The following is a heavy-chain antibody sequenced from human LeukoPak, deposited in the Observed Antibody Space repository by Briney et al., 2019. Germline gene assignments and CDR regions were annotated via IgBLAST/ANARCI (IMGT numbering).Heavy chain of an antibody. V-gene: IGHV4-39*01. CDR3: ARHPCCGGDCYYPDY. Sequence: PSETLSLTCTVSGGSISRSSYYWGWIRQPPGKGLEWIGSIYYSGSTYYNPSLKSRVTISVDTSKNQFSLKLSSVTAADTAVYYCARHPCCGGDCYYPDYWGQGTLVTVSS. CDR2: IYYSGST. CDR1: GGSISRSSYY. J-gene: IGHJ4*02. D-gene: IGHD2-21*02.